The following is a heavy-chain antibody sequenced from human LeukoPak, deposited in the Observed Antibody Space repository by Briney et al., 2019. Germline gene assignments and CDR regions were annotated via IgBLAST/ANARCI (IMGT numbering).Heavy chain of an antibody. D-gene: IGHD6-13*01. CDR1: GFTVSSNY. CDR3: ARDEIAAAVPDYYYYYMDV. Sequence: GGSLRLSCAASGFTVSSNYMSWVRQAPGKGLEWVSVIYSCGSTYYADSVKGRFTISRDNSKNTLYLQMNSLRAEDTAVYYCARDEIAAAVPDYYYYYMDVWGKGTTVTVSS. J-gene: IGHJ6*03. V-gene: IGHV3-66*01. CDR2: IYSCGST.